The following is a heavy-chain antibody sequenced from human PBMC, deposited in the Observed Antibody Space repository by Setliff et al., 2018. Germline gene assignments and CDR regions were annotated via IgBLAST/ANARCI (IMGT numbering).Heavy chain of an antibody. CDR2: IGGRGIST. D-gene: IGHD1-26*01. Sequence: PGGSLRLSCAASGFTFGDFAMTWVRQAPGKGLEWVSGIGGRGISTYYADSVKGRFIISRDNSKNTLYLQMNSLRAEDTAVYYCAIGGVQRRSSGTYFWNWGQGTLVTVSS. CDR3: AIGGVQRRSSGTYFWN. J-gene: IGHJ4*02. V-gene: IGHV3-23*01. CDR1: GFTFGDFA.